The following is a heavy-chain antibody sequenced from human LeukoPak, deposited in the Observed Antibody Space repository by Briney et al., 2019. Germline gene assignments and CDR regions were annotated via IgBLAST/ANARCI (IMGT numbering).Heavy chain of an antibody. CDR1: GGSFSGYY. Sequence: SETLSLTCAVYGGSFSGYYWSWIRQPPGKGLEWIGEINHSGSTNYNPSLKSRATISVDTSKNQFSLKLSSVTAADTAVYYCASTYIVAPGYWGQGTLVTVSS. CDR2: INHSGST. J-gene: IGHJ4*02. V-gene: IGHV4-34*01. D-gene: IGHD2-15*01. CDR3: ASTYIVAPGY.